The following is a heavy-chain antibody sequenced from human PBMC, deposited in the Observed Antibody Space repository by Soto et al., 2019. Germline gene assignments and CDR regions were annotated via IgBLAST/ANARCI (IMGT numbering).Heavy chain of an antibody. CDR2: MNPNSGNT. CDR3: ARGLNWNYYYYYYMDV. CDR1: GYTFTSYD. V-gene: IGHV1-8*01. J-gene: IGHJ6*03. D-gene: IGHD1-20*01. Sequence: QVQLVQSGAEVKKPGASVKVSCKASGYTFTSYDINWVRQATGQGLEWMGWMNPNSGNTGYAQKCQGRVTMTRNTSISTAYVELSSLRSEDTAVYYCARGLNWNYYYYYYMDVWGKGTTVTVSS.